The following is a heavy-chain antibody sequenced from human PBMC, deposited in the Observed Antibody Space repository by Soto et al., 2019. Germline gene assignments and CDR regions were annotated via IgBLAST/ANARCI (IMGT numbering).Heavy chain of an antibody. J-gene: IGHJ4*02. D-gene: IGHD1-7*01. Sequence: GGSLRLSCAASGFTFSSYGMTWVRQAPGKGLEWVSFSSATGAGAYYADSVKGRFTISRDNSKNTLYLQMTSLRADDTAVYYCAKDRRAGGNYGFYSDFWGQGALVTVSS. CDR3: AKDRRAGGNYGFYSDF. CDR1: GFTFSSYG. V-gene: IGHV3-23*01. CDR2: SSATGAGA.